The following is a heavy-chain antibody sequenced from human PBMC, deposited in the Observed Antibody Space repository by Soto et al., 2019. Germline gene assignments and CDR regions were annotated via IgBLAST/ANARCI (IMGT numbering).Heavy chain of an antibody. Sequence: QVQLVQSGAEVKKPGASVKVSCKTSGYTFTSYHISWVRQAPGQGLELMGWISAYNTNTNYAQQFQGRVTMTTDTLTSTAYMEPRSLRSDDTAVYYCARDTPPTDYWGQGTLVTVSS. J-gene: IGHJ4*02. V-gene: IGHV1-18*01. CDR2: ISAYNTNT. CDR3: ARDTPPTDY. CDR1: GYTFTSYH.